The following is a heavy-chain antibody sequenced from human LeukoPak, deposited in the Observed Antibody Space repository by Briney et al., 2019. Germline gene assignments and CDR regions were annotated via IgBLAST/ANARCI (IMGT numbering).Heavy chain of an antibody. V-gene: IGHV1-18*01. CDR3: ARDYPYYDFLDP. CDR2: ISAYNGNT. J-gene: IGHJ5*02. Sequence: ASVKVSCKASGYTFTSYGISWVRQAPGQGHEWMGWISAYNGNTNYAQKLQGRVTMTTDTSTSTAYMELRSLRSDDTAVYYCARDYPYYDFLDPWGQGTLVTVSS. D-gene: IGHD3-3*01. CDR1: GYTFTSYG.